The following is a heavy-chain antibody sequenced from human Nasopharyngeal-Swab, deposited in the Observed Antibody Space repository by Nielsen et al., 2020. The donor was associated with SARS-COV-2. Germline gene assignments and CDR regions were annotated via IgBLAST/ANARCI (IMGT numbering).Heavy chain of an antibody. CDR3: AKDLRGPYFF. V-gene: IGHV3-23*01. J-gene: IGHJ4*02. CDR1: GFSFDSYI. D-gene: IGHD2/OR15-2a*01. Sequence: GESLKISCAASGFSFDSYIMNWVRQAPGKGLEWVAAIVGSGDNSGSGGSTYYADSVKGRFTISRDNSKNTLSLQMNSLRAEDTAVYYCAKDLRGPYFFWGQGTLVTVSS. CDR2: IVGSGDNSGSGGST.